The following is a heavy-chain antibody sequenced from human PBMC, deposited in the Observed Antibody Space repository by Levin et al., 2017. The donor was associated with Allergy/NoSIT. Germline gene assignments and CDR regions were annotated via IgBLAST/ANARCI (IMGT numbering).Heavy chain of an antibody. Sequence: GESLKISCAASGFTFSSYEMNWVRRAPGKGLEWVSYISSTGSTIYSADSVKGRFTISRDNAKISLYLHMNSLRAEDTAVYYCARQLGNFWSGYNYFDYWGQGTLVTVSS. J-gene: IGHJ4*02. CDR3: ARQLGNFWSGYNYFDY. V-gene: IGHV3-48*03. CDR2: ISSTGSTI. CDR1: GFTFSSYE. D-gene: IGHD3-3*01.